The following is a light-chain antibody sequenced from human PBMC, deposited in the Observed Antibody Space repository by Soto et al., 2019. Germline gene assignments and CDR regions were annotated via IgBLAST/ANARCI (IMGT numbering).Light chain of an antibody. CDR2: AAS. Sequence: DIQMTQSPSSLSASVGDRVTVTCRASQSIGSYLHWYQQKPGKAPKLPIYAASSLQSGVPSRFSGSGSGTDFTLTISSLQPEDFATYYCLQSYSSPAFGQGTKVDIK. V-gene: IGKV1-39*01. CDR3: LQSYSSPA. J-gene: IGKJ1*01. CDR1: QSIGSY.